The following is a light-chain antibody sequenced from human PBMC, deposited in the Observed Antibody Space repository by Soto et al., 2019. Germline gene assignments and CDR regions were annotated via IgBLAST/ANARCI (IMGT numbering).Light chain of an antibody. CDR2: GAS. Sequence: EIVLTQSPGTLSLSPRERAPLSCRASQSVSKKYLDWYQQNPGQAPRVLIYGASNRATGIPERLSGSGYGTDFTITISRLEPEDFAVYYCQQYGSSPWTFGHGTKVDIK. CDR3: QQYGSSPWT. CDR1: QSVSKKY. V-gene: IGKV3-20*01. J-gene: IGKJ1*01.